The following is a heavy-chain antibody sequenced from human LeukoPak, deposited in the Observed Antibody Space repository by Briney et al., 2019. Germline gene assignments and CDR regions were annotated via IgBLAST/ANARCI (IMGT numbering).Heavy chain of an antibody. J-gene: IGHJ4*02. V-gene: IGHV3-48*04. CDR2: ITNSGNSK. Sequence: PGGSLRLSCAASEFTFSSYSMNWVRQAPGKGLEWVSYITNSGNSKSYADSVKGRFTISRDNAKNSLYLQMNSLRAEDTAVYYCARDGGDYPDYWGQGTLVTVSS. CDR1: EFTFSSYS. D-gene: IGHD4-17*01. CDR3: ARDGGDYPDY.